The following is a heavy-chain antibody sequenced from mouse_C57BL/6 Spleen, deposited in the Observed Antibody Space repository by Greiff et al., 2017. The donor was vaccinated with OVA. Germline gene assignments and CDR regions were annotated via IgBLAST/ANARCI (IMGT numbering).Heavy chain of an antibody. CDR3: ARSYYYGSPWFAY. V-gene: IGHV1-80*01. J-gene: IGHJ3*01. CDR2: IYPGDGDT. CDR1: GYAFSSYW. D-gene: IGHD1-1*01. Sequence: QVQLQQSGAELVKPGASVKISCKASGYAFSSYWMNWVKQRPGKGLEWIGQIYPGDGDTNYNGKFKGKATLTADKSSSTAYMQLSSLTSEDSAVYFCARSYYYGSPWFAYWGQETLVTVSA.